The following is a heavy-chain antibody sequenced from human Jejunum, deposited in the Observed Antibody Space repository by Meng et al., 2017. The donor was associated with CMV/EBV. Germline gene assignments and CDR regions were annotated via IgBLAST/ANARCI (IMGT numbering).Heavy chain of an antibody. CDR2: IPFDGNNE. CDR3: ARGTGSGSWLIDS. Sequence: SGFTFSSYAMHWVRQAPGKGLEWVAVIPFDGNNEHYADSVKGRFTISRDKSKNTLYLQVNSLRPEDTGVYYCARGTGSGSWLIDSWGQGTLVTVSS. J-gene: IGHJ4*02. CDR1: GFTFSSYA. V-gene: IGHV3-30*04. D-gene: IGHD6-13*01.